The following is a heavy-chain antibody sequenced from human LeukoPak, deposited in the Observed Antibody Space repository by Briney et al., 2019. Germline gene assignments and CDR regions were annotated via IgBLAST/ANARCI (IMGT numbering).Heavy chain of an antibody. D-gene: IGHD6-13*01. J-gene: IGHJ4*02. CDR3: AKEGAAPGPDFDY. CDR1: GASIRSYY. V-gene: IGHV4-4*07. CDR2: IVPSGIT. Sequence: SETLSLTCTVPGASIRSYYWSWLRQPVGKGLEWIGRIVPSGITNYNPSLESRVTMSVDTSKNQFSLNLKSVTAADTAVYYCAKEGAAPGPDFDYWGQGILVIVSS.